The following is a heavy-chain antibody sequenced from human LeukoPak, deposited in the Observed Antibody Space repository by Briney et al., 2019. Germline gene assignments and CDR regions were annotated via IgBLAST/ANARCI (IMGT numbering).Heavy chain of an antibody. CDR2: INHSGST. Sequence: SETLSLTCAVYGGSFSGYYWSWIRQPPGKGLEWIGEINHSGSTNYNPSLKSRVTISVDTSKNQFSLKLSSVTAADTAVYYCARGILVDYGDYRTHLDYWGQGTLVTVSS. CDR1: GGSFSGYY. CDR3: ARGILVDYGDYRTHLDY. J-gene: IGHJ4*02. D-gene: IGHD4-17*01. V-gene: IGHV4-34*01.